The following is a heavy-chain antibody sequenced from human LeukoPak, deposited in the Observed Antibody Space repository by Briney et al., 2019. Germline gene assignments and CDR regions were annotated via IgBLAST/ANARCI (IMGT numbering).Heavy chain of an antibody. CDR1: GFTFSSYA. V-gene: IGHV3-30-3*01. Sequence: PGGSLRLSCAASGFTFSSYAMHWVRQAPGKGLEWVAVISYDGSNKYYADSVKGRFTISRDNSKNTLYLQMNSLRAEDTAVYYCARGVYSIDYWGQGTLVTVSS. CDR2: ISYDGSNK. CDR3: ARGVYSIDY. J-gene: IGHJ4*02. D-gene: IGHD6-13*01.